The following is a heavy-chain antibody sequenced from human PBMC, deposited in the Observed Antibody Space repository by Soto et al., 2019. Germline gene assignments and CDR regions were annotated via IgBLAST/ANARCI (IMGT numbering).Heavy chain of an antibody. CDR1: GFTFSSYA. Sequence: EVQLLESGGGLVQPGGSLRLSCAASGFTFSSYAMSWVRQAPGKGLEWVSAISGSGGSTYYADSVKGWFTISRDNSKNTLYLQMNSLRAEDTAVYYCAKSMYYYDSSGYYKYYFDYWGQGTLVTVSS. J-gene: IGHJ4*02. CDR2: ISGSGGST. CDR3: AKSMYYYDSSGYYKYYFDY. D-gene: IGHD3-22*01. V-gene: IGHV3-23*01.